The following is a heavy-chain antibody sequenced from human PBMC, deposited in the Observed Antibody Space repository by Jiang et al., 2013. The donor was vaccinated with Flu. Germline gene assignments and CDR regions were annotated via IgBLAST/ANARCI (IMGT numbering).Heavy chain of an antibody. V-gene: IGHV1-18*01. D-gene: IGHD2-15*01. CDR3: ARVLGYCSGGSCSFDY. J-gene: IGHJ4*02. Sequence: AQKLQGRVTMTTDTSTSTAYMELRSLRSDDTAVYYCARVLGYCSGGSCSFDYWGQGTLVTVSS.